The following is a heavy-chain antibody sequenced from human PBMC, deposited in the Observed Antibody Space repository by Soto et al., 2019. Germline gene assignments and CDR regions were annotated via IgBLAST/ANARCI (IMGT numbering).Heavy chain of an antibody. J-gene: IGHJ6*02. D-gene: IGHD6-13*01. CDR1: GYTFTSYY. CDR3: ARLAAAGTKTYYYYGMDV. V-gene: IGHV1-46*01. CDR2: INPSGGST. Sequence: ASVKVSCKASGYTFTSYYMHWVRQAPGQGLEWMGIINPSGGSTSYAQKFQGRVTMTGDTSTSTVYMELSSLRSEDTAVYYCARLAAAGTKTYYYYGMDVWGQGTTVTVSS.